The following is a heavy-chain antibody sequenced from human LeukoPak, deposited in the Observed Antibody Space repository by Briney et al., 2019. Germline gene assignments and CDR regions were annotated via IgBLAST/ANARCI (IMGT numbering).Heavy chain of an antibody. Sequence: GGSLRLSCAASGFTFSRSWMNWVRQAPGKGLEWVANIKPDGSEKYYVDSVKGRFTISRDNAKNSLYLQMNSLRAEDTAVYYCVRDGGGYKYGNDAFDMWGQGTMVTVSS. CDR2: IKPDGSEK. V-gene: IGHV3-7*01. CDR3: VRDGGGYKYGNDAFDM. J-gene: IGHJ3*02. CDR1: GFTFSRSW. D-gene: IGHD5-18*01.